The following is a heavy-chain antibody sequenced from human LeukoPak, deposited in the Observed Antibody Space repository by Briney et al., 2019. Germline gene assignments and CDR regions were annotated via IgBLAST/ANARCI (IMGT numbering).Heavy chain of an antibody. CDR1: GFTFSSYS. J-gene: IGHJ4*02. D-gene: IGHD2/OR15-2a*01. CDR3: AREGTTDLDY. V-gene: IGHV3-48*01. Sequence: GGSLRLSCAAAGFTFSSYSMNWVRQAPGKGLEGVSYISSSSSTIYYADSVKGRFTISRDNAKNSLYLKMNSLRAEDTAVYYCAREGTTDLDYWGQGTLVTVSS. CDR2: ISSSSSTI.